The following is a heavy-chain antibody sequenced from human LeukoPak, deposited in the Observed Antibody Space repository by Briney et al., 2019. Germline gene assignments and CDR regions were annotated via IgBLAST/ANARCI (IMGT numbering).Heavy chain of an antibody. CDR2: INHSGTT. CDR1: GGSFTDYF. V-gene: IGHV4-34*01. Sequence: SETLSLTCALYGGSFTDYFWNWIRQPPGKGLEWIGEINHSGTTSYNPSLKSRVTMSVDTSKKQFSLNLSSVTAADTAVYYCAKSYYYYGLDVWGQGTMATVSS. CDR3: AKSYYYYGLDV. J-gene: IGHJ6*02.